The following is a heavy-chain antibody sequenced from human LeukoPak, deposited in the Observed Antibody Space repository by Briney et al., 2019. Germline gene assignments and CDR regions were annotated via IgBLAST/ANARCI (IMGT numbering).Heavy chain of an antibody. Sequence: GGSLRLSCAASGFTFSSYSMNWVRQAPGKGLDWVSSISSSSSYIYYADSVKGRFTISRDNAKNSLYLQMNSLRAEDTAVYSCASVTLRYCSGGSCYPDYWGQGTLVTVSS. V-gene: IGHV3-21*01. D-gene: IGHD2-15*01. CDR1: GFTFSSYS. J-gene: IGHJ4*02. CDR2: ISSSSSYI. CDR3: ASVTLRYCSGGSCYPDY.